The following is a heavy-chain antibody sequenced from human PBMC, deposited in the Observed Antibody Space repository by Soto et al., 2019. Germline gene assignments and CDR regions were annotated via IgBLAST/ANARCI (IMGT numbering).Heavy chain of an antibody. CDR1: GGSISSSNW. D-gene: IGHD6-19*01. Sequence: QVQLQESGPGLVKPSGTLSLTCAVSGGSISSSNWWSWVRQPPGKGLEWLGEIFHSGSTNYNPSLQSRVTISVAKSKIRFSLKLSSVTAADTAVYYCARGVVWQWLVRGWFDPWGQGTLVTVSS. J-gene: IGHJ5*02. CDR3: ARGVVWQWLVRGWFDP. V-gene: IGHV4-4*02. CDR2: IFHSGST.